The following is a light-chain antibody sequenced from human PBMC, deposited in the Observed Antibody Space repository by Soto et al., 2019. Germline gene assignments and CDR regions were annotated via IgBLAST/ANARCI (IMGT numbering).Light chain of an antibody. CDR2: AAS. CDR1: QGISSY. CDR3: QQLNSYPRT. Sequence: DIQLTQSPSFLSASVGDRVTITCRASQGISSYLAWYQQKPGKAPKLLIYAASTLQSGVPSRFSGSGPGTEFTLTISSLQPEDFATYYCQQLNSYPRTFGRGTKVEIK. V-gene: IGKV1-9*01. J-gene: IGKJ1*01.